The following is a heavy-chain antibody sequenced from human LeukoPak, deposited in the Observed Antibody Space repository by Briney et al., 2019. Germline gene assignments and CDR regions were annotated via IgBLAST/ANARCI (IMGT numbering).Heavy chain of an antibody. CDR2: ISYDGSNK. CDR1: GFTFSSYA. D-gene: IGHD5-12*01. CDR3: ARDLNSGYDDVAFDI. Sequence: GRSLRLSCAASGFTFSSYAMHWVRQAPGKGLEWVAVISYDGSNKYYADSVKGRFTISRDNSKNTLYLQMNSLRAEDTAVYYCARDLNSGYDDVAFDIWGQGTMVTVSS. V-gene: IGHV3-30*04. J-gene: IGHJ3*02.